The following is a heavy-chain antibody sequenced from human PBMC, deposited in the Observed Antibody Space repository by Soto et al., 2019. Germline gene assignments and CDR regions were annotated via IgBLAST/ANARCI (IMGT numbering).Heavy chain of an antibody. CDR2: IYYSGST. Sequence: QVQLQESGPGLVKPSETLSLTCTVSGGSISSYYWSWIRQPPGKRLEWIGYIYYSGSTNYNPSLKSRVTISVDTSKNQFSLKLSSVTAADTAVYYCARDPAYYYDSSGYYGFDYWGQGTLVTVSS. D-gene: IGHD3-22*01. CDR3: ARDPAYYYDSSGYYGFDY. V-gene: IGHV4-59*01. CDR1: GGSISSYY. J-gene: IGHJ4*02.